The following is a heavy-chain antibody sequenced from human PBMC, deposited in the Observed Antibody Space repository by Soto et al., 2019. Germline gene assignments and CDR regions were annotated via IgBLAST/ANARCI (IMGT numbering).Heavy chain of an antibody. CDR2: IIPIFGTA. CDR3: ARDDRWAMAYYGMDV. Sequence: GGSVKVSCKASGGTFRSYSISWVRQAPGQGLEWMGGIIPIFGTANYAQKFQGRVTITADESTSTAYMELSSLRSEDTAVYYCARDDRWAMAYYGMDVWGQGTTVTVSS. V-gene: IGHV1-69*13. J-gene: IGHJ6*02. CDR1: GGTFRSYS. D-gene: IGHD5-18*01.